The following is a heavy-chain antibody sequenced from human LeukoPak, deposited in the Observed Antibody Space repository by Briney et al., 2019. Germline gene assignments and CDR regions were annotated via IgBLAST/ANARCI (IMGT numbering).Heavy chain of an antibody. CDR2: INHSGST. D-gene: IGHD2-8*01. J-gene: IGHJ4*02. CDR3: ARGGRGYWT. V-gene: IGHV4-34*01. CDR1: GGSFSGHY. Sequence: SETLSLTCAVYGGSFSGHYWSWIRQPPGKGLEWIGEINHSGSTNYNPSLKSRVTISVDTSKNQFSLKLSSVTAADTAVYYCARGGRGYWTWGQGTLVTVSS.